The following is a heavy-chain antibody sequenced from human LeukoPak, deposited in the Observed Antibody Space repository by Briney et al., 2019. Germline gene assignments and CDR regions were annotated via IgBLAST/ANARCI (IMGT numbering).Heavy chain of an antibody. J-gene: IGHJ4*02. D-gene: IGHD1-26*01. V-gene: IGHV4-59*01. CDR1: GGSISSYY. Sequence: SETLSLTCTVSGGSISSYYWSWIRQPPGKGLEWIGYIYYSGSTNCNPSLKSRVTISVDTSKNQFSLKLSSVTAADTAVYYCAREKVGATDYWGQGTLVTVSS. CDR3: AREKVGATDY. CDR2: IYYSGST.